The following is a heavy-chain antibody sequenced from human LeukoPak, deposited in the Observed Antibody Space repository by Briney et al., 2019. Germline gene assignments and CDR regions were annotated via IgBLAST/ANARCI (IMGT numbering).Heavy chain of an antibody. CDR2: ISSRSSYI. J-gene: IGHJ3*02. CDR3: ARVRQQLAPRGAFDI. V-gene: IGHV3-21*06. Sequence: GGSLRLSCPASGFTFSSYSMNWVRQAPGKGLEWVSSISSRSSYIYYADSLKGRFTISRDNAKNTLYLQMNSLRSEDTAVYYCARVRQQLAPRGAFDIWGQGTMVTVSS. D-gene: IGHD6-13*01. CDR1: GFTFSSYS.